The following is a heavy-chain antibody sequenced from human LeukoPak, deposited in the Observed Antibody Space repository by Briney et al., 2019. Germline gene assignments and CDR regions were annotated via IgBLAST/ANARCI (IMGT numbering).Heavy chain of an antibody. J-gene: IGHJ4*02. V-gene: IGHV4-30-2*01. CDR3: ARGSDILAGYYYFDY. CDR2: IYHSGST. D-gene: IGHD3-9*01. CDR1: GGSISSGGYS. Sequence: SQTLSLTCAVSGGSISSGGYSWSWIRQPPGKGLEGIGYIYHSGSTYYNPSLKSRVTISVDRSKNQFSLKLSSVTAADTAVYYCARGSDILAGYYYFDYWGQGTLVTVSS.